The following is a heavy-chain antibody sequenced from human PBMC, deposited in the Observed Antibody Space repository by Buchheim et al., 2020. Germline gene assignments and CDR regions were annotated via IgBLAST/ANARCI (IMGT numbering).Heavy chain of an antibody. CDR1: GYSFTSYW. CDR3: ATIPKLGTSSLYYWYFDL. V-gene: IGHV5-10-1*01. J-gene: IGHJ2*01. CDR2: IDPSDSYT. D-gene: IGHD5-24*01. Sequence: EVQLVQSGAEVKKPGESLRISCKGSGYSFTSYWISWVRQMPGKGLEWMGRIDPSDSYTNYSPSFQGHVTIPADKSISTAYLQWSSLKASDTAMYYCATIPKLGTSSLYYWYFDLWGRGTL.